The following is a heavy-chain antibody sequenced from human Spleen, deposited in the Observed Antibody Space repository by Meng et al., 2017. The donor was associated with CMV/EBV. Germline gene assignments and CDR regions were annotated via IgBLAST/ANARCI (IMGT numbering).Heavy chain of an antibody. Sequence: GGPLRLSCKGSGYSFTSYWIGWVRQMPGKGLEWMGIIYPGDSDTRYSPSFQGQVTISADKSISTAYLQWSSLKASDPAMYYCARLTSGSQKPALDYWGQGTLVTVSS. CDR1: GYSFTSYW. CDR2: IYPGDSDT. V-gene: IGHV5-51*01. D-gene: IGHD1-26*01. J-gene: IGHJ4*02. CDR3: ARLTSGSQKPALDY.